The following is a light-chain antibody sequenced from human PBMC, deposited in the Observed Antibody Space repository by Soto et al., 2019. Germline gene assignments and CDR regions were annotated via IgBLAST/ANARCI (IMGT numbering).Light chain of an antibody. V-gene: IGKV2-28*01. CDR1: QSLLHSNGYNY. Sequence: DIVMPQSPLSLPVTPGEPASISCSSSQSLLHSNGYNYLDWYLQKPGQSPQLLIYLGSNRSSGVPDRFSGSGSGTDFTLKISRVEAEDVGVYYCMQALQTSITFGQGTRLEIK. CDR2: LGS. J-gene: IGKJ5*01. CDR3: MQALQTSIT.